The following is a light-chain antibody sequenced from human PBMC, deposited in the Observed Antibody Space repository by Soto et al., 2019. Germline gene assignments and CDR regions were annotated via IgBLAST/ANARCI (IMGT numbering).Light chain of an antibody. CDR1: QSVSSSY. CDR2: GAS. CDR3: QQYNSYSP. J-gene: IGKJ1*01. V-gene: IGKV3-20*01. Sequence: EIVLTQSPGTLSLSPGERATLSCRASQSVSSSYLAWYQQKPGQAPRLLIYGASSRATGIPARFSGSGSGTEFTLTISSLQTEDFATYYCQQYNSYSPFGQGTKVDIK.